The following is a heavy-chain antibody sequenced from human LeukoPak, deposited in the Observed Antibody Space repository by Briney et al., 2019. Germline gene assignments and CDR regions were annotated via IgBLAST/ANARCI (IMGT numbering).Heavy chain of an antibody. D-gene: IGHD3-10*01. CDR2: IYHSGST. CDR3: ARDSLGYYYGSGSYRNFDY. V-gene: IGHV4-30-2*01. J-gene: IGHJ4*02. CDR1: GGSISSGGYS. Sequence: SQTLSLTCAVSGGSISSGGYSWSWIRQPPGKGLEWIGYIYHSGSTYYNPSLKSRVTISVDRSKNQFSLKLSSVTAADTAIYYCARDSLGYYYGSGSYRNFDYWGQGTLVTVSS.